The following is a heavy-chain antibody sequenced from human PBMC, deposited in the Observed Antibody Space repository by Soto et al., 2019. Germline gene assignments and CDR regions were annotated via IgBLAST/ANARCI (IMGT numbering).Heavy chain of an antibody. CDR2: ITSSGSTT. J-gene: IGHJ4*02. V-gene: IGHV3-48*03. Sequence: GGSLRLSCAASGFTFSSYEMNWVRQAPGKGLEWISYITSSGSTTYYADSVKGRFTISRDNAKNSLYLQMNSLRADDTAVYYCARGNSPVNVYWGQGTLVTVSS. CDR1: GFTFSSYE. CDR3: ARGNSPVNVY. D-gene: IGHD3-16*02.